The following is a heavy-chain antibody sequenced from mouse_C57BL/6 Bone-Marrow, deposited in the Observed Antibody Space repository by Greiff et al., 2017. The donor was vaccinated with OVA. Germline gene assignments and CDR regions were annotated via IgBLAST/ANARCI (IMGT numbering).Heavy chain of an antibody. D-gene: IGHD1-1*01. CDR1: GYSFTGYY. J-gene: IGHJ1*03. CDR3: ARILYYYGTYWYFDV. V-gene: IGHV1-42*01. Sequence: EVQLQQSGPELVKPGASVKISCKASGYSFTGYYMNWVKQSPEKSLEWIGEINPSTGGTTYNQKFKAKATLTVDKSSSTAYMQLKSLTSEDSAVYDCARILYYYGTYWYFDVWGTGTTVTVSS. CDR2: INPSTGGT.